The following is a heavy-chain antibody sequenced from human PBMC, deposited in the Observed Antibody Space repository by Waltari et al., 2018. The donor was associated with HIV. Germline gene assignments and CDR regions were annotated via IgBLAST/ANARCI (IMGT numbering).Heavy chain of an antibody. V-gene: IGHV4-59*01. CDR3: ARGIFGGKPGY. J-gene: IGHJ4*02. CDR1: GGSITSYI. D-gene: IGHD2-15*01. Sequence: QLQLRESGPGLVKPLETVALNCSVSGGSITSYIWSWYRQPPAKGLEWLGYIHSTGIPNYRPSLENRVTIPVDTSKTLFSLQLNSVTAGDTAIYSCARGIFGGKPGYWGRGTLITVSS. CDR2: IHSTGIP.